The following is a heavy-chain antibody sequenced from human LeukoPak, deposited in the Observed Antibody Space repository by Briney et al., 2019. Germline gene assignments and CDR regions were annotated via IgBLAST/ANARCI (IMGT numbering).Heavy chain of an antibody. J-gene: IGHJ3*02. CDR3: ASSGVAVAGSDAFDI. V-gene: IGHV1-18*01. CDR1: VYTFTSYG. D-gene: IGHD6-19*01. CDR2: ISAYNGNT. Sequence: ASVKVSCKACVYTFTSYGISWVRQDPGQGLEWMGRISAYNGNTNYAQKLQGRVTMTTDTSTSTAYMELRSLRSDDTAVYYCASSGVAVAGSDAFDIWGQGTMVTVSS.